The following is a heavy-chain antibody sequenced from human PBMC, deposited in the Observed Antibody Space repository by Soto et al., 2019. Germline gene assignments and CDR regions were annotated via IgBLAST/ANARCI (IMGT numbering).Heavy chain of an antibody. CDR3: ARFYDSSGYPWFDP. J-gene: IGHJ5*02. CDR1: GGSISSYY. CDR2: IYYSGST. V-gene: IGHV4-59*01. Sequence: PSETLSVTCTVSGGSISSYYWSWSRQPPGKGLEWIGYIYYSGSTNYNPSLKSRVTISVDTSKNQFSLKLSSVTAADTAVYYCARFYDSSGYPWFDPWGQGTLVTVSS. D-gene: IGHD3-22*01.